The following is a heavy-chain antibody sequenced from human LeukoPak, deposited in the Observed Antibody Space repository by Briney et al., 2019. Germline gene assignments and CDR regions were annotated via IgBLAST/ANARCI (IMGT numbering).Heavy chain of an antibody. J-gene: IGHJ3*01. Sequence: ASVKVSCKASGYTFTSYYMHWVRQAPGQGLEWMGIINPSGGSTSYAQKFQGRVTITRDTSASTAYMELSSLRSEDMAVYYCARDYCNNGVCYTSSFDLWGQGTMVTVSS. V-gene: IGHV1-46*01. CDR1: GYTFTSYY. D-gene: IGHD2-8*01. CDR3: ARDYCNNGVCYTSSFDL. CDR2: INPSGGST.